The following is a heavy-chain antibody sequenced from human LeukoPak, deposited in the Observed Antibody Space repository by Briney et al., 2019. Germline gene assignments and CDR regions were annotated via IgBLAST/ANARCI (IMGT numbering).Heavy chain of an antibody. CDR3: TIDYGFDY. D-gene: IGHD4/OR15-4a*01. CDR1: GYTFTDYY. CDR2: IKPDSGAA. J-gene: IGHJ4*02. Sequence: ASVKVSCEASGYTFTDYYLYWVRQAPGQGLEWMGWIKPDSGAAVYARKFQGRVTITRDTSITTAYMELSWLTSDDTAVYYCTIDYGFDYWGQGSLVTVSS. V-gene: IGHV1-2*02.